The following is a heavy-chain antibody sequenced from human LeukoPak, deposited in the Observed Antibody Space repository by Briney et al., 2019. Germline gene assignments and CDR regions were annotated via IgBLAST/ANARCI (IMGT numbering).Heavy chain of an antibody. CDR1: GGSISRYH. V-gene: IGHV4-4*07. J-gene: IGHJ5*02. CDR2: IYSSGDT. Sequence: PSETLSVTCTVSGGSISRYHWSWIRQPAGAGLEWIGRIYSSGDTNYNPSLKGRVTMSVDTSKNQFSLNLTSVTAADTAVYYCVRGGLAGPFNWFDPWGQGTLVTVSS. CDR3: VRGGLAGPFNWFDP.